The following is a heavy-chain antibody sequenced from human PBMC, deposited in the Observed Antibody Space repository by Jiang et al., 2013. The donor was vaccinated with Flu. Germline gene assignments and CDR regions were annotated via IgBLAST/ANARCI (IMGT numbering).Heavy chain of an antibody. CDR3: ARDLDPSGFEFYYGMDV. V-gene: IGHV3-48*03. CDR2: ISSSGSTI. D-gene: IGHD5-12*01. Sequence: KGLEWLSYISSSGSTIYYADSVKGRFTISRDNAKNSLYLQMNSLRAEDTAVYYCARDLDPSGFEFYYGMDVWGQGTTVTVSS. J-gene: IGHJ6*02.